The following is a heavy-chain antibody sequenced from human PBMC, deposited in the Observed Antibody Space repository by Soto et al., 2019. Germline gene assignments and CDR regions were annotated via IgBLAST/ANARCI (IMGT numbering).Heavy chain of an antibody. CDR2: IIPIFGTA. D-gene: IGHD4-17*01. J-gene: IGHJ4*02. CDR3: ARGLGYGGNSDKAFDY. Sequence: QVQLVQSGAEVKKPGSSVKVSCKASGGTFSSYAISWVRQAPGQGLEWMGGIIPIFGTANYAQKFQGRVTLTADESTSTAYMELSSLRSEDTAVYYCARGLGYGGNSDKAFDYWGQGTLVTVSS. CDR1: GGTFSSYA. V-gene: IGHV1-69*12.